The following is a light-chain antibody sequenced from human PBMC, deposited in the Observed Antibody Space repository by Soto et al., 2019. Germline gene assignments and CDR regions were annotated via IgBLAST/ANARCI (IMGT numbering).Light chain of an antibody. V-gene: IGLV4-60*02. CDR2: LEGSGSY. J-gene: IGLJ3*02. CDR1: SGHSSYI. Sequence: QPVLTQSSSASASLGSSVKLTCTLSSGHSSYIIAWHQQQPGKAPRYLVKLEGSGSYNKGSGVPDRFSGSSSGADRYLTISNLQFEDEADYYCETWDSNTRVFGGGTKLTVL. CDR3: ETWDSNTRV.